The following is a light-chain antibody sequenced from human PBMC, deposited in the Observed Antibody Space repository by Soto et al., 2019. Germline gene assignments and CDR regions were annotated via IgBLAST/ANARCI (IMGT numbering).Light chain of an antibody. CDR2: EVS. CDR3: SSYTSSSLV. J-gene: IGLJ2*01. Sequence: QSVLTQPASVSGSPGQSITISCTGTSSDVGGYNYVSWYQQHPGKAPKLMIYEVSNRPSGVSNRFSGSKSGNTASLTISGIQAEDEADYYCSSYTSSSLVFGGGTKLTVL. CDR1: SSDVGGYNY. V-gene: IGLV2-14*01.